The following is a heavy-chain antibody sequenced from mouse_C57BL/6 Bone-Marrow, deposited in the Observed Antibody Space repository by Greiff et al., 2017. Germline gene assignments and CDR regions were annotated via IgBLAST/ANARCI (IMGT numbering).Heavy chain of an antibody. J-gene: IGHJ1*03. D-gene: IGHD2-5*01. Sequence: QVQLKQPGAELVMPGASVKLSCKASGYTFTSYWMHWVKQRPGQGLEWIGEIDPSDSYTNYNQKFKGKSTLTVDKSSSTAYMQLSSLTSEDSAVYYCARDWSNFYYWYFDVWGTGTTVTVSS. V-gene: IGHV1-69*01. CDR1: GYTFTSYW. CDR2: IDPSDSYT. CDR3: ARDWSNFYYWYFDV.